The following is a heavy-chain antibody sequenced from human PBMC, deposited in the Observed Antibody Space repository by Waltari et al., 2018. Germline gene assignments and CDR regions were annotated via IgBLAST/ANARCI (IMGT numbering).Heavy chain of an antibody. V-gene: IGHV3-30-3*01. CDR2: ISYDGSNK. CDR1: GFTFSSYA. CDR3: ARDKAGGSYPDY. Sequence: QVQLVESGGGVVQPGRSLRLSCTASGFTFSSYAMHWVRQAPGKGLELVSVISYDGSNKYSADSVQGRFTISRDNSKNTLYLQMNSLRADDTAVYYCARDKAGGSYPDYWGQGTLVTVSS. D-gene: IGHD1-26*01. J-gene: IGHJ4*02.